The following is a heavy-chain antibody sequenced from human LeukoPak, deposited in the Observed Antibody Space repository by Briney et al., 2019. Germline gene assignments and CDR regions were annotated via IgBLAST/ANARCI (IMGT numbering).Heavy chain of an antibody. CDR2: ISYDGSNQ. CDR3: AMGRDYGLYYFDY. CDR1: GFTLSGYG. J-gene: IGHJ4*02. D-gene: IGHD4-17*01. Sequence: GGSLRLSCAASGFTLSGYGMHWVRQAPGKGLEWVAIISYDGSNQYYADSVKGRFTISRDNSKNTLYLQMNSLRAEDTAVYYCAMGRDYGLYYFDYWGQGTLVTVSS. V-gene: IGHV3-30*03.